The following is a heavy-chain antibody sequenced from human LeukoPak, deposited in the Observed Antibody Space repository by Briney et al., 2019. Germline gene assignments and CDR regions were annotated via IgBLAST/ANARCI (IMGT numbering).Heavy chain of an antibody. V-gene: IGHV3-15*01. D-gene: IGHD5-12*01. CDR2: IKSKTEGGTT. CDR1: GFILSNAW. CDR3: TTTYIVASTRKFGDY. J-gene: IGHJ4*02. Sequence: GGSLRLSCAASGFILSNAWMNWVHQAPGKGLEWVGRIKSKTEGGTTDYAAPVKGRFTISRDDSQNTVDLQISSLTAEDTAMYFCTTTYIVASTRKFGDYWGQGTLVVVSS.